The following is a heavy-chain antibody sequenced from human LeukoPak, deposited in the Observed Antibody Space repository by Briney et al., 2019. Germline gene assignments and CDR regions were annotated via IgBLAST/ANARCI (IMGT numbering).Heavy chain of an antibody. V-gene: IGHV1-2*02. CDR2: INPNSGDT. CDR1: GYTFTGYY. Sequence: ASVKVSCKASGYTFTGYYMHWVRQAPGQGLEWMGWINPNSGDTNYAQKFQGRVTMTRDTSISTGYMELSRLRSDDTAVCYCAALVIAVAGGFGDYWGQGTLVTVSS. D-gene: IGHD6-19*01. J-gene: IGHJ4*02. CDR3: AALVIAVAGGFGDY.